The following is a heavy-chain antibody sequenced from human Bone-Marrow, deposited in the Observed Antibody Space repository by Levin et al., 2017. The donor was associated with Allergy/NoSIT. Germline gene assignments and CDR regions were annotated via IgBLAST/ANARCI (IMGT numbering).Heavy chain of an antibody. Sequence: GESLKISCAASEFTFSRYPMHWVRQAPGKGLEWVAVMSHDGNFKSYADSVRGRFTISRDNSENTPYLQMNSLRLEDTGLYYCTRGSGSYPWAVFDHWGLGTLVTVSS. D-gene: IGHD3-16*01. CDR3: TRGSGSYPWAVFDH. V-gene: IGHV3-30*04. CDR1: EFTFSRYP. J-gene: IGHJ4*02. CDR2: MSHDGNFK.